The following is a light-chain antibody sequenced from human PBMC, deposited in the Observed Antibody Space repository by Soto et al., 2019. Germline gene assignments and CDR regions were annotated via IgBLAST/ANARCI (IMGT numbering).Light chain of an antibody. J-gene: IGLJ2*01. V-gene: IGLV2-14*01. CDR1: SSDVGGYKH. CDR2: EVS. CDR3: SSYKSGATLV. Sequence: QSVLTQPASVSGSPGQSITISCTGTSSDVGGYKHVAWYQQHPGKAPKLMIYEVSNRPSGVSDRFSASKSGNTASLTISGLQAEDEADYFCSSYKSGATLVFGGGTKLTVL.